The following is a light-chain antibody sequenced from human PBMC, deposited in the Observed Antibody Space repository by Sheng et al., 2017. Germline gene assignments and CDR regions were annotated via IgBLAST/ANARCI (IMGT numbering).Light chain of an antibody. CDR3: QQRSNWPGLT. Sequence: EVVMTQSPATLSVSPGERATLSCRASQSVSSSYLAWYQQKPGQAPRLVLYGASTRATGIPARFSGSGSGADFTLTISSLQSEDFAVYYCQQRSNWPGLTFGGGTKVEIK. CDR1: QSVSSSY. CDR2: GAS. J-gene: IGKJ4*01. V-gene: IGKV3-15*01.